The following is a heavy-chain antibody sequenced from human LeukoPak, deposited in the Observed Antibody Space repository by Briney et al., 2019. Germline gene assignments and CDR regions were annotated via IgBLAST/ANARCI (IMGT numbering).Heavy chain of an antibody. J-gene: IGHJ5*02. V-gene: IGHV3-48*01. CDR3: ARDTGGRAWLDP. CDR2: ISSTSSTI. Sequence: TGGSLRLSCAASGFSFSRAWMSWVRQAPGKGLEWVSYISSTSSTIYYADSVKGRFTISRDNAKNSLYLQMNSLRAEDTAVYYCARDTGGRAWLDPWGQGTLVTVSS. CDR1: GFSFSRAW. D-gene: IGHD2-8*02.